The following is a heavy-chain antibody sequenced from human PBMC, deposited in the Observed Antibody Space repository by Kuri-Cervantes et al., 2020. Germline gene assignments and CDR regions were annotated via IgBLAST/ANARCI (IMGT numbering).Heavy chain of an antibody. CDR1: GFTFSSYG. D-gene: IGHD5-24*01. Sequence: LSLTCAASGFTFSSYGMHWVRQAPGKGLEWVAVIWYDGSNKYYADSVKGRFTISRDDSKNTLYLQMNSLRAEDTAVYYCAGGEMATIMDWYFDLWGRGTLVTVSS. CDR2: IWYDGSNK. J-gene: IGHJ2*01. V-gene: IGHV3-33*01. CDR3: AGGEMATIMDWYFDL.